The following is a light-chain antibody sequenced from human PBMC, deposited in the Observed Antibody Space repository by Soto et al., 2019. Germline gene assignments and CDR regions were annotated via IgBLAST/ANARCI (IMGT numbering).Light chain of an antibody. Sequence: QSALTQPASVSGSPGQSISISCTGTSSDVGGYNYVSCYQQHPGNAPKLMIFDVSDRPSGVSSRFSGSKSDNTASLAISGPQAEDDADYYCSSDTTSNTYVFGTGTKLTVL. CDR1: SSDVGGYNY. CDR2: DVS. J-gene: IGLJ1*01. CDR3: SSDTTSNTYV. V-gene: IGLV2-14*03.